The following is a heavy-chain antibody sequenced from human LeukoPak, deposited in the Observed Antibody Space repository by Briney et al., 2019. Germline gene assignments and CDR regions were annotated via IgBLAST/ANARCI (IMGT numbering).Heavy chain of an antibody. CDR2: INSDGSST. CDR1: GFTLSSYW. D-gene: IGHD5-18*01. Sequence: PGGSLRLSCAASGFTLSSYWMYWVRQAPGKGLVWVSRINSDGSSTTYADSVKGRFTISRDNAKNTLYLQMNSLRAEDTAVYYCARALRGYNYGYFDYWGQGTLVTVSS. V-gene: IGHV3-74*03. J-gene: IGHJ4*02. CDR3: ARALRGYNYGYFDY.